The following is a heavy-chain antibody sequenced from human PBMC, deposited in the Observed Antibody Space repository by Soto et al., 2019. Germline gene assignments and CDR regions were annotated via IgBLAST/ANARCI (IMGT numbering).Heavy chain of an antibody. J-gene: IGHJ6*02. Sequence: EVQLVESGGGLVQPGGSLKLSCAASGFTFSGSAVHWVRQASGKGLEWVGRIRSKANNYATAYAASVQGRFTIFRDDLKNTAYLQMNSLNTVDTAVYYCTNPQVYYGMDVWGQGTTVTVSS. CDR2: IRSKANNYAT. CDR1: GFTFSGSA. V-gene: IGHV3-73*02. CDR3: TNPQVYYGMDV.